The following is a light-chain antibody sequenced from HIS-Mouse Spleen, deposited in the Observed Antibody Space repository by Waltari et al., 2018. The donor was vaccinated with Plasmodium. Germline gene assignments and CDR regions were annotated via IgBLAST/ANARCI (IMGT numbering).Light chain of an antibody. CDR1: NIGSKS. CDR3: QVWDSSSDHPV. CDR2: DDS. J-gene: IGLJ3*02. V-gene: IGLV3-21*02. Sequence: SYVLTQPPSVSVAPGQTARLTCGGNNIGSKSVHWYQQKPGQAPVLVVYDDSDRPSGIPERCSGSNAGNTATLTSSRVEAGDEADYYCQVWDSSSDHPVFGGGTKLTVL.